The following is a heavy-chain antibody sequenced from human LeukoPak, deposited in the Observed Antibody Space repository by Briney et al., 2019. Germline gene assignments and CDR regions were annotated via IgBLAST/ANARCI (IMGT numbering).Heavy chain of an antibody. CDR3: ARDRVGQQLVGRNYYYYYMDV. V-gene: IGHV4-38-2*02. CDR2: VYPPGNT. CDR1: GYSISSGSY. D-gene: IGHD6-13*01. J-gene: IGHJ6*03. Sequence: SETLSLTCIVSGYSISSGSYWGWIRQPPGKGLEWIGSVYPPGNTYYNPSLKSRVTISVDTSKSQFSLKLSSVTAADTAVYYCARDRVGQQLVGRNYYYYYMDVWGKGTTVTISS.